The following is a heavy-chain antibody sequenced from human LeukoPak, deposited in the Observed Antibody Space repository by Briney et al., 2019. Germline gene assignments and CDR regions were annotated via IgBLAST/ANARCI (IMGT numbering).Heavy chain of an antibody. J-gene: IGHJ4*02. CDR1: GGTFSSYA. D-gene: IGHD5-18*01. Sequence: SVTVSCKASGGTFSSYAISWVRQAPGQGLEWMGGIIPIFGTGNYAQKFQGGVTITADESTSTVYMELSSLRSEDTAVYYCGRGDGGYSYGTRFDYWGQGTLVTVSS. V-gene: IGHV1-69*13. CDR3: GRGDGGYSYGTRFDY. CDR2: IIPIFGTG.